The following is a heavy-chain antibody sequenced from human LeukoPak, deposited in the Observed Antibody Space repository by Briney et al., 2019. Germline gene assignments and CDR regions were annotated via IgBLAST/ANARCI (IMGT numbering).Heavy chain of an antibody. D-gene: IGHD3-3*01. J-gene: IGHJ6*03. V-gene: IGHV4-61*02. CDR1: GGSISSGSYY. CDR3: ARGVVIIRSPYYMDV. Sequence: SQTLSLTCTVSGGSISSGSYYWSWIRQPAGKGLEWIGRIYTSGSTNYNPSLKSRVTISVDTSKNQFSLKLSSVTAADTAAYYCARGVVIIRSPYYMDVWGKGTTVTVSS. CDR2: IYTSGST.